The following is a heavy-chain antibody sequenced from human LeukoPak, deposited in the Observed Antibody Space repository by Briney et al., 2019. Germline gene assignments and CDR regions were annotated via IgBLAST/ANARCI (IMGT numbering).Heavy chain of an antibody. J-gene: IGHJ5*02. CDR3: ARCRGSSWTRFDP. D-gene: IGHD6-13*01. CDR1: GFTFSDYY. V-gene: IGHV3-11*06. CDR2: ISSSSSYT. Sequence: GGSLRLSCAASGFTFSDYYMSWIRQAPGKGLEWVSYISSSSSYTNYADSVKGRFTISRDNAKNSLYLQMNSLGAEDTAVYYCARCRGSSWTRFDPWGQGTLVTVSS.